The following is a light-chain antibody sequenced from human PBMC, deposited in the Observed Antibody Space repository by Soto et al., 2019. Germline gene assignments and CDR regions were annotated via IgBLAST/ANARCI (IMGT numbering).Light chain of an antibody. CDR1: SSHAGGYNY. CDR2: EVS. CDR3: SSYARSNLYG. Sequence: QSTLTKPPSASGSPGQSVTISCTGTSSHAGGYNYVSWYQHHPGKAPKLMIYEVSKRPSGVPDRFSGSKSGSAASLTVSGLQAEDEADYYCSSYARSNLYGLGTGTKVSV. V-gene: IGLV2-8*01. J-gene: IGLJ1*01.